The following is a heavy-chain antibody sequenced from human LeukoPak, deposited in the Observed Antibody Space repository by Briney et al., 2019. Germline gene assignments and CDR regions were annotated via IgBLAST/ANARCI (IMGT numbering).Heavy chain of an antibody. V-gene: IGHV3-15*01. D-gene: IGHD1-26*01. CDR2: IKSKTDGGTT. Sequence: GGSLRLSCAVSGLTFSNTWMSWVRQAPGKGLEWVGRIKSKTDGGTTDYAAPVKGRFTISRDDPKNTLYLQMNSLRTEDTAVYYCVGKFLGYWGQGTLVTVSS. CDR1: GLTFSNTW. CDR3: VGKFLGY. J-gene: IGHJ4*02.